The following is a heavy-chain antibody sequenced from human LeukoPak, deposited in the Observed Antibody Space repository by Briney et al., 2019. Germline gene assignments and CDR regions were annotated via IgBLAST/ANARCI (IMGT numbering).Heavy chain of an antibody. CDR1: GGSISSGGYS. V-gene: IGHV4-30-2*01. D-gene: IGHD3-22*01. CDR2: IYHSGST. J-gene: IGHJ4*02. CDR3: ASSPYYYDSSGYYYVLYY. Sequence: SETLSLTCAVSGGSISSGGYSWSWIRQPPGTGLGWIGYIYHSGSTYYNPSLKSRVTISVDRSKNQFSLKLSSVTAADTAVYYCASSPYYYDSSGYYYVLYYWGQGTLVTVSS.